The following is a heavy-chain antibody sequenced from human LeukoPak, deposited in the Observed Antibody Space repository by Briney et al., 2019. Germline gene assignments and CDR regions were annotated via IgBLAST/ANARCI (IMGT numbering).Heavy chain of an antibody. CDR1: GGSISSYY. CDR3: ASTLYCSGGSCYRNYYYYYMDV. CDR2: IYYSGST. V-gene: IGHV4-59*12. D-gene: IGHD2-15*01. Sequence: PSETLSLTCAVSGGSISSYYWSWIRQPPGKGLEWIGYIYYSGSTNYNPSLKSRVTISVDTSKNQFSLKLSSVTAADTAVYYCASTLYCSGGSCYRNYYYYYMDVWGKGTTVTVSS. J-gene: IGHJ6*03.